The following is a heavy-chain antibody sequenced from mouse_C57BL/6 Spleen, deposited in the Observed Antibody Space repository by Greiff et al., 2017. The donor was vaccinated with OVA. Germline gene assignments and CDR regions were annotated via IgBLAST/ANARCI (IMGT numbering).Heavy chain of an antibody. J-gene: IGHJ3*01. CDR3: ARVDGYSWFAY. CDR2: IDPSDSET. V-gene: IGHV1-52*01. Sequence: QVQLQQPGAELVRPGSSVKLSCKASGYTFTSYWMHWVKQRPIQGLEWIGNIDPSDSETHYTQKFKDKATLTVDKSSSTAYMQLSSLTSEDSAVYYCARVDGYSWFAYWGQGTLVTVSA. D-gene: IGHD2-3*01. CDR1: GYTFTSYW.